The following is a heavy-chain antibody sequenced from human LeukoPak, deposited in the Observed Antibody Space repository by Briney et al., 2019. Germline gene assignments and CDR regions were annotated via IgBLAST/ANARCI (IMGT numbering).Heavy chain of an antibody. Sequence: SGPGLVKPSETLSLTCTVSGGSISSSSYYWGWIRQPPGKGLEWIGSIYYSGSTYYNPSLKSRVTISVDTSKNQFSLKLSSVTAADTAVYYCARVVYSSPIARPYYYYYYMDVWGKGTTVTVSS. CDR2: IYYSGST. CDR1: GGSISSSSYY. J-gene: IGHJ6*03. V-gene: IGHV4-39*07. CDR3: ARVVYSSPIARPYYYYYYMDV. D-gene: IGHD6-13*01.